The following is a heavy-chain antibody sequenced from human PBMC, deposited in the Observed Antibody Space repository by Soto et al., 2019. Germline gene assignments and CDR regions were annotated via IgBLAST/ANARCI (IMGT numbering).Heavy chain of an antibody. V-gene: IGHV1-69*13. J-gene: IGHJ6*02. CDR3: ARGGPGLDYYYGMDV. D-gene: IGHD5-12*01. Sequence: SVKVSCKASGGTFSSYAISWVRQAPGHGLAGVGGLIPIFGTAHYAQKFQGRVTITADESTSTAYMELSSLRSEDTAVYYCARGGPGLDYYYGMDVWGQGTTVTVSS. CDR2: LIPIFGTA. CDR1: GGTFSSYA.